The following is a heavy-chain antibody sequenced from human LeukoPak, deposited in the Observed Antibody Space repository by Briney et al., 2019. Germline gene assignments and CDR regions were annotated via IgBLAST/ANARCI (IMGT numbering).Heavy chain of an antibody. CDR2: IRSKANSYAT. CDR1: GFTFSGSA. CDR3: AMVRGSYYSY. J-gene: IGHJ4*02. Sequence: GSLRLSCAASGFTFSGSAMHWVRQASGKGLEWVGRIRSKANSYATAYAASVKGRFTISRDDSKNTAYLQMNSLKTEDTAVYYCAMVRGSYYSYWGQGTLVTVSS. D-gene: IGHD3-10*01. V-gene: IGHV3-73*01.